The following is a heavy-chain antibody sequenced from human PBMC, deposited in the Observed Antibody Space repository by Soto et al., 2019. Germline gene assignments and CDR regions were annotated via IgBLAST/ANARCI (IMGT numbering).Heavy chain of an antibody. Sequence: SETLSLTCAVYGGSFSGYYWSWIRQPPGKGLEWIGEINHSGSTNYNPSLKSRVTISVDTSKNQFSLKLSSVTAADTAVYYCARDPSIAAAGRRDAFDIWGQGTMVTVSS. J-gene: IGHJ3*02. CDR2: INHSGST. D-gene: IGHD6-13*01. CDR1: GGSFSGYY. V-gene: IGHV4-34*01. CDR3: ARDPSIAAAGRRDAFDI.